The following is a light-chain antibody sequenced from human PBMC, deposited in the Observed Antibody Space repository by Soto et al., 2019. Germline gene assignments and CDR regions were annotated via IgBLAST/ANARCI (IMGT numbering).Light chain of an antibody. CDR3: QQYATSPIT. Sequence: ENVLTQSPCTLSLSPGERSTLSCISIQSVGRNYLAWCQQKSGQAPRLVIYGASSRAAGIPDRLSGSGSGTDFTLTISRLEPEDFAVYYCQQYATSPITFGQGTRLEIK. V-gene: IGKV3-20*01. J-gene: IGKJ5*01. CDR1: QSVGRNY. CDR2: GAS.